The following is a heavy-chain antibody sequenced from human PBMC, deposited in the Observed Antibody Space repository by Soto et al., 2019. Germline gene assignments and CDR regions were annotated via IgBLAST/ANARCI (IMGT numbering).Heavy chain of an antibody. Sequence: SETLSLTCAVYGGSFSGYYWSWIRQPPGKGLEWIGEINHSGSTNYNPSLKSRVTISVDTSKNQSSLKLSSVTAADTAVYYCARGLTDYYDSSGYLNWFDPWGQGTLVTVPQ. CDR3: ARGLTDYYDSSGYLNWFDP. V-gene: IGHV4-34*01. J-gene: IGHJ5*02. CDR2: INHSGST. D-gene: IGHD3-22*01. CDR1: GGSFSGYY.